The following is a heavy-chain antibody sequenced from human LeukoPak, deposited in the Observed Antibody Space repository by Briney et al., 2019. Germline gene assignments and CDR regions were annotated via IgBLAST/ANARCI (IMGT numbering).Heavy chain of an antibody. CDR1: GGSINSYY. D-gene: IGHD2-2*01. Sequence: SETLSLTCTVSGGSINSYYWGWIRQPPGKGLEYIGYMYYSGSTNYSPSLKSRVTISVDTSKKQFSLKLNSVTAADTAVYYCARSYCNSVSCQGLFDYWGQGTLVTVSS. CDR3: ARSYCNSVSCQGLFDY. V-gene: IGHV4-59*01. J-gene: IGHJ4*02. CDR2: MYYSGST.